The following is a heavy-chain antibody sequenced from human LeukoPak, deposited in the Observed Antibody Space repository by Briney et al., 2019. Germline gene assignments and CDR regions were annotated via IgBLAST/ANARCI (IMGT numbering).Heavy chain of an antibody. CDR2: IYYSGST. D-gene: IGHD5-24*01. V-gene: IGHV4-38-2*02. CDR1: GYSISSGYY. J-gene: IGHJ4*02. Sequence: SETLSLTCTVSGYSISSGYYWGWIRQPPGKGLGWIGYIYYSGSTYYNPSLKSRVTISVDTSKNQFSLKLSSVTAADTAVYYCARNRDGYNSFDYWGQGTLVTVSS. CDR3: ARNRDGYNSFDY.